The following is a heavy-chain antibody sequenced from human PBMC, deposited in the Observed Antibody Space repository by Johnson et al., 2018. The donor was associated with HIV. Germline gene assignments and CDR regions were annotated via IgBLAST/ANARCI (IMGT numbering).Heavy chain of an antibody. CDR1: GFTFDDYA. CDR2: ISWNSGSI. Sequence: VQLVESGGGLVQPGRSLRLSCAASGFTFDDYAMHWVRQAPGKGLEWVSGISWNSGSIGYADSVKGRLIISRDNTENSLYLHMNSLRVEDAAVYYCAGINSGSRAFDIWGQGTLVTVSS. V-gene: IGHV3-9*01. J-gene: IGHJ3*02. CDR3: AGINSGSRAFDI. D-gene: IGHD5-24*01.